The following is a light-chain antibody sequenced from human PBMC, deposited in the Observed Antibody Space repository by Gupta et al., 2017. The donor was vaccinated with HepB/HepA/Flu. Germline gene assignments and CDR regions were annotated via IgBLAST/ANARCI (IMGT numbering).Light chain of an antibody. V-gene: IGLV2-8*01. CDR2: EVT. CDR1: GSDVGGYNY. Sequence: QSALTQPPSASGSPGQSVTISCTGTGSDVGGYNYVSWYQQHPGKAPNLMIYEVTKRPAGVPGRFSASKSGNTASLTVSGLQAEEDADYYCNSATGSNIYVFGTGIKFSV. CDR3: NSATGSNIYV. J-gene: IGLJ1*01.